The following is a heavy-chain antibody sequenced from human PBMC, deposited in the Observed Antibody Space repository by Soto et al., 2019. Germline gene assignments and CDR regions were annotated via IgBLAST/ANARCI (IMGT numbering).Heavy chain of an antibody. CDR3: ARGPIIAVAGTIVFDY. CDR2: INHSGST. V-gene: IGHV4-34*01. J-gene: IGHJ4*02. Sequence: QVQLQQWGAGLLKPSETLSLTCAVYGGSFSGYYWSWIRQPPGKGLEWIGEINHSGSTNYNPSLKSRVTISVDTSKNQFSLQLSSVTAADTAVYYCARGPIIAVAGTIVFDYWGQGTLVTVSS. CDR1: GGSFSGYY. D-gene: IGHD6-19*01.